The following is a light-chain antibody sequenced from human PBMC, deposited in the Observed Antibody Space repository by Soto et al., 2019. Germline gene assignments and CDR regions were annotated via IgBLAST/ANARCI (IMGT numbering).Light chain of an antibody. J-gene: IGKJ1*01. V-gene: IGKV3-15*01. CDR2: GAS. CDR1: QSVSSN. Sequence: EIVLTQSPATLSVSPGERATLSCRASQSVSSNLAWYQQKPGQAPRLLIYGASTRATGIPARFSGSGSGTEFTLTISSLQSGDFAVYYCQQYGSSPQTFGQGTKVDIK. CDR3: QQYGSSPQT.